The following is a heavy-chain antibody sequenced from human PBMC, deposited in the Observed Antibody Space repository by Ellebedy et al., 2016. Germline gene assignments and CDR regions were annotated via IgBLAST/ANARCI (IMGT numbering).Heavy chain of an antibody. J-gene: IGHJ4*02. Sequence: SETLSLTCTVSGGSISNYYWSWIRQPPGKGLEWIGFIYYSGSTNYNPSLKSRVTISVDTSKNQFSLKLSSVIAADTAVYYCARVTYNSGWLFDYWGQGTLVTVSP. D-gene: IGHD6-19*01. CDR2: IYYSGST. V-gene: IGHV4-59*01. CDR3: ARVTYNSGWLFDY. CDR1: GGSISNYY.